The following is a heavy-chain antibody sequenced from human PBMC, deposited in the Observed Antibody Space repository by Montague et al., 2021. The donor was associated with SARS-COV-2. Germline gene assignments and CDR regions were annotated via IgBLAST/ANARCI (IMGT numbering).Heavy chain of an antibody. CDR1: GFTFSSYW. Sequence: SLRLSCAASGFTFSSYWMHWVRQAPGKGLEWVSRINSDGSSTSYADSVKGRFTISRDNAKNTLYLQMNSLRAEDTAVYYCARAIRVYYGSGSPAGVFDYWGQGALVTVSS. CDR3: ARAIRVYYGSGSPAGVFDY. CDR2: INSDGSST. D-gene: IGHD3-10*01. V-gene: IGHV3-74*01. J-gene: IGHJ4*02.